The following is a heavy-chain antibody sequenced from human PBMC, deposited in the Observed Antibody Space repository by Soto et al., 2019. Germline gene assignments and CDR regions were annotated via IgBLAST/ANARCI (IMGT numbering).Heavy chain of an antibody. Sequence: GGSLRLSCTASGFIFSSYAMSWVRQAPGKGLEWVSAISASGDNAYYADSVKGRFTISRDRSKSLYLQMKSLRAEDTAIYYCAKFFVAGTRGYFDSWGQGTLVTVSS. J-gene: IGHJ4*02. CDR3: AKFFVAGTRGYFDS. V-gene: IGHV3-23*01. CDR2: ISASGDNA. CDR1: GFIFSSYA. D-gene: IGHD6-19*01.